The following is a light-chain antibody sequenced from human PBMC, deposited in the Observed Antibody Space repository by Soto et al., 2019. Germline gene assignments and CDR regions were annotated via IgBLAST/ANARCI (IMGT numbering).Light chain of an antibody. CDR2: DVS. Sequence: EIVLTQSPGTLSLSPGERATLSCRASQSVTGTYLAWYQQKPGQAPRLLIYDVSSRATGIPDRFTGSGSATDFTLTISRLEPEDFAVYYCLQHSNSPFTFGQGTRLEIK. CDR1: QSVTGTY. V-gene: IGKV3-20*01. J-gene: IGKJ5*01. CDR3: LQHSNSPFT.